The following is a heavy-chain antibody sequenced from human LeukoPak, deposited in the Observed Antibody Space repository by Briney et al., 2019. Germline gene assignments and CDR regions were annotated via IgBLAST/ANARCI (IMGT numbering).Heavy chain of an antibody. Sequence: GGSLRLSCAASGFPFSSYAMSWVRQAPGKGLEWVSAISCSGSSTYYADSGKVRFTISRDNSKNTLYLQMNSLRAEDTAVYYCAKVVLGYCSGGSCFFDYWGQGTLVTVSS. J-gene: IGHJ4*02. CDR1: GFPFSSYA. V-gene: IGHV3-23*01. D-gene: IGHD2-15*01. CDR2: ISCSGSST. CDR3: AKVVLGYCSGGSCFFDY.